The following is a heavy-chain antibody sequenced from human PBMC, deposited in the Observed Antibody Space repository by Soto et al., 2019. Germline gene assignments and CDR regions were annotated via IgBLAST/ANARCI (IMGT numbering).Heavy chain of an antibody. CDR2: IDPSDSYS. Sequence: EVQLVQSGAEVKKPGESLRISCKGSGYNFTNFWISWVRQMPGKGLEWMGMIDPSDSYSKYSPSFQGHVTISADKSTSTAYLQWSSLKAADTAMYYCATSGQGSTSKWFDPWGQGTLVTVSS. CDR1: GYNFTNFW. D-gene: IGHD2-15*01. J-gene: IGHJ5*02. V-gene: IGHV5-10-1*03. CDR3: ATSGQGSTSKWFDP.